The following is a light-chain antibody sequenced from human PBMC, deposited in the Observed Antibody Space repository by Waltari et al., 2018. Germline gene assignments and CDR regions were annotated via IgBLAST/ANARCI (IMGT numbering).Light chain of an antibody. CDR2: AAS. CDR3: QQSYSTPWT. V-gene: IGKV1-39*01. Sequence: DIQMTQSPPSLPASVADRATITFRASQSISSYLNWYHQKPVKAPKLLIYAASSLQSRVPSRFSGSGSGTDFTLTISSLQPEDFATYYCQQSYSTPWTFGQGTKVEIK. CDR1: QSISSY. J-gene: IGKJ1*01.